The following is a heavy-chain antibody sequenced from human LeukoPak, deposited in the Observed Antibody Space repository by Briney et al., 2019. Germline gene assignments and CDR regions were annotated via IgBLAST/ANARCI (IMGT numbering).Heavy chain of an antibody. CDR2: IIPILGIA. CDR1: GGTFSSYA. V-gene: IGHV1-69*04. Sequence: SVKVSRKASGGTFSSYAISWVRQAPGQGLEWMGRIIPILGIANYAQKFQGRVTITADKSTSTAYMELSSLRSEDTAVYYCARATDRGFDYWGQGTLVTVSS. CDR3: ARATDRGFDY. J-gene: IGHJ4*02.